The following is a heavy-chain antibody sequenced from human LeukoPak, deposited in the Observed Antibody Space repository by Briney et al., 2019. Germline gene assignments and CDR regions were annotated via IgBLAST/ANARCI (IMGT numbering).Heavy chain of an antibody. V-gene: IGHV3-11*06. D-gene: IGHD6-19*01. CDR1: EFAFSDFY. J-gene: IGHJ4*02. CDR2: ISSSSSHT. Sequence: AGGSLRLSCGASEFAFSDFYMTWIRQAPGKGLEWVSYISSSSSHTNYADSVKGRFTISRDNAKNPLYLQMNSLRAEDTAVYYCARTNLGSGWRFDYWGQGTLVTVSS. CDR3: ARTNLGSGWRFDY.